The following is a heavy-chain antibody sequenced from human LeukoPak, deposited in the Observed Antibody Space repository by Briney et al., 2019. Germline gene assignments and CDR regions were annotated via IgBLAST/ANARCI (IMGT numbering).Heavy chain of an antibody. CDR2: INPNSGGT. D-gene: IGHD2-15*01. Sequence: ASVKVSCKASGYTFTGYYMHWVRKAPGQGLEWMGRINPNSGGTNYAQKFQGRVTMTRDTSISTAYMELSRLRSDDTAVYYCARAAKGYCSGGSCNWFDPWGQGTLVTVSS. J-gene: IGHJ5*02. CDR1: GYTFTGYY. CDR3: ARAAKGYCSGGSCNWFDP. V-gene: IGHV1-2*06.